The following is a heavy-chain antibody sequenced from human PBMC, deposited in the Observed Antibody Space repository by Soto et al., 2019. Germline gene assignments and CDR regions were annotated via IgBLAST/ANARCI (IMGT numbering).Heavy chain of an antibody. D-gene: IGHD2-2*01. Sequence: VAVISYDGSNKYYADSVKGRFTISRDNSKNTLYLQMNSLRAEDTAVYYCARSAARDYYYGMDVWGQGTTVTVSS. J-gene: IGHJ6*02. CDR3: ARSAARDYYYGMDV. CDR2: ISYDGSNK. V-gene: IGHV3-30*03.